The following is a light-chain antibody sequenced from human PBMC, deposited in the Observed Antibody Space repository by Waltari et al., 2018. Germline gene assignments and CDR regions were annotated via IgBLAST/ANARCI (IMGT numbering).Light chain of an antibody. CDR2: DVS. CDR1: SSDVGGYNY. Sequence: QSALTQPASVSGSPGQSITISCTGTSSDVGGYNYVSWYQQHPGKAPKLMIYDVSNRPSGVSNRFSGSKSGNTASLTISGRQAEDEADYYCSSYTSSSTPHVVFGGGTKLTVL. CDR3: SSYTSSSTPHVV. J-gene: IGLJ2*01. V-gene: IGLV2-14*03.